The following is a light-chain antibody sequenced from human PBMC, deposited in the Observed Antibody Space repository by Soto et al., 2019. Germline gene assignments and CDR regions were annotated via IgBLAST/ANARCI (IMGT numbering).Light chain of an antibody. V-gene: IGLV2-8*01. CDR1: SSDVGGYNY. J-gene: IGLJ2*01. CDR3: SSFAGSNNFEV. Sequence: QSALTQPPSASGSPGQSVTISCTGTSSDVGGYNYVSWYQQHPGKAPKLMIYEVNKRPSGVPDRFSGSKSGNTASLTVSGLQAEDEADYYFSSFAGSNNFEVFGGGTKLTVL. CDR2: EVN.